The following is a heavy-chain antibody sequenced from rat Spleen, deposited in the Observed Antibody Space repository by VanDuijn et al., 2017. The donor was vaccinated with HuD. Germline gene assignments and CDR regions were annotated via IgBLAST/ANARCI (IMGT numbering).Heavy chain of an antibody. CDR1: GFIFSSFP. J-gene: IGHJ2*01. D-gene: IGHD1-2*01. Sequence: EVQLVESGGGLVQPGRSLKLSCAASGFIFSSFPMAWVRQAPTKGLEWVATISSSGDSTDCRDSVKGRFTLSRDNAKSTLYLQMDRLRSEDTATYYCTRQGVYYYSRTIWEFFDYWGQGVMVTVSS. CDR2: ISSSGDST. CDR3: TRQGVYYYSRTIWEFFDY. V-gene: IGHV5-46*01.